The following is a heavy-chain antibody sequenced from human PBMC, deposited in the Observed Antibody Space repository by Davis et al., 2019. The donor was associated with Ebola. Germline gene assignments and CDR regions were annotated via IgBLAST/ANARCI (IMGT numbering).Heavy chain of an antibody. Sequence: MPSETLSLTCTVSGGSISSYYCSWIRQPPGKGLEWVGYIYYSGSTNYNPSLKSRVTISVDTPKNQFSLNLNSVTAADTATYYCARGLVGATPTGPFDYWGQGTLVTVSS. CDR3: ARGLVGATPTGPFDY. D-gene: IGHD1-26*01. CDR1: GGSISSYY. J-gene: IGHJ4*02. V-gene: IGHV4-59*01. CDR2: IYYSGST.